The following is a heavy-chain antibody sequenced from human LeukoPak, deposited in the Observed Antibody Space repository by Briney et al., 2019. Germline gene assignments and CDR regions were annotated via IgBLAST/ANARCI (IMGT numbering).Heavy chain of an antibody. J-gene: IGHJ4*02. CDR2: SNHSART. Sequence: PSETLSLTSAASGGSFSGYYWSWIRQPPGKCVEWIGESNHSARTNYNTSLKVRVTRSVDTSKNQYSLKLSSGTAADTAVYYCARAPGLWGQGTLVTVSS. V-gene: IGHV4-34*01. D-gene: IGHD3/OR15-3a*01. CDR1: GGSFSGYY. CDR3: ARAPGL.